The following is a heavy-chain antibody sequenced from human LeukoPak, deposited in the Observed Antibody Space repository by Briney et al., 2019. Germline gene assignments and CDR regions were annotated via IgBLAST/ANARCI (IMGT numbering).Heavy chain of an antibody. D-gene: IGHD3-3*01. J-gene: IGHJ4*02. Sequence: ASVKVSCKASGYTFTSYGISWVRQAPGQGLEWMGWISAYNGNTNYAQKLQGRVTMTTDTSTSTAYMELRSLRCDETAVYYCARDRKSYYDFWSGYLRNDYWGQGTLVTVYS. CDR2: ISAYNGNT. CDR3: ARDRKSYYDFWSGYLRNDY. V-gene: IGHV1-18*01. CDR1: GYTFTSYG.